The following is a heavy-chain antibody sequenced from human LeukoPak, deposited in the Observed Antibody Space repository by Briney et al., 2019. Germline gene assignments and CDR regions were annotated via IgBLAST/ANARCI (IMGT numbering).Heavy chain of an antibody. CDR3: ARGSGGYPPSGYFQH. J-gene: IGHJ1*01. CDR1: GGSISSSSYY. D-gene: IGHD1-26*01. Sequence: PSETLSLTCTVSGGSISSSSYYWGWIRQPPGKGLEWIGSIYYSGSTNYNPSLKSRVTISVDTSKNQFSLKLSSVTAADTAVYYCARGSGGYPPSGYFQHWGQGTLVTVSS. V-gene: IGHV4-39*07. CDR2: IYYSGST.